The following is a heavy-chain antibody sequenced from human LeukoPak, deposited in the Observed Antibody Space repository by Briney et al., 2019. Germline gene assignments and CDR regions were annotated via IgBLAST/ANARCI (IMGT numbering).Heavy chain of an antibody. CDR3: AELGITMIGGV. CDR1: GFTFDDYA. D-gene: IGHD3-10*02. CDR2: ISWNSGSI. J-gene: IGHJ6*04. V-gene: IGHV3-9*01. Sequence: PGGSLRLSCAASGFTFDDYAMHWVRQAPGKGLEGVSGISWNSGSIGYADSVKGRFTISRDNAKNSLYLQMNSLRAEDTAVYYCAELGITMIGGVWGKGTTVTISS.